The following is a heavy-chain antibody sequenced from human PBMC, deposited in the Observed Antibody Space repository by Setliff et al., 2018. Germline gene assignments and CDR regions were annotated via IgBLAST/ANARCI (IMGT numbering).Heavy chain of an antibody. CDR1: DGSSSSHY. V-gene: IGHV4-59*11. CDR3: ARYPRRGNGWYPYYVDV. D-gene: IGHD6-19*01. Sequence: SETLSLTCTVSDGSSSSHYWSWIRQPPGKGLEFIGYVYYSGTTNYNPSLKSRATVSVDTSTSQFSLRLTSVTAADSAVYFCARYPRRGNGWYPYYVDVWGKGTTVTVSS. CDR2: VYYSGTT. J-gene: IGHJ6*03.